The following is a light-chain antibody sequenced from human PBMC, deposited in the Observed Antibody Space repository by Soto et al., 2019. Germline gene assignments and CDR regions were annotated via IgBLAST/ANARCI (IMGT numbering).Light chain of an antibody. V-gene: IGKV4-1*01. CDR3: QQYYTTPYT. J-gene: IGKJ2*01. Sequence: DIVMTPSPDSLAVSLGERATINCKSSQSVLYSSNNKNYLAWYQQKPGQPPKLLFYWASTRKSGVPDRFSGSGSGTDFTLTISSLQAEDVAVYYCQQYYTTPYTFGQGTKLEFK. CDR2: WAS. CDR1: QSVLYSSNNKNY.